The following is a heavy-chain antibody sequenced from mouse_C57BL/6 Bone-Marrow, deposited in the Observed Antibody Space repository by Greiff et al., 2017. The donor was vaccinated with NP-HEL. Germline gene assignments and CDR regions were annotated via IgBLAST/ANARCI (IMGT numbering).Heavy chain of an antibody. Sequence: DVQLVESGGGLVQPGESLKLSCESNEYAFPSYYMSWVRKTPEKRLELVGAINSDGGSTNYPDTMEGRVTFTRDKTKKTPYLQLNSLRSEDTALYYCASNMVTTEYYYAMDYWGQGTSVTVSS. CDR1: EYAFPSYY. D-gene: IGHD2-2*01. J-gene: IGHJ4*01. V-gene: IGHV5-2*01. CDR2: INSDGGST. CDR3: ASNMVTTEYYYAMDY.